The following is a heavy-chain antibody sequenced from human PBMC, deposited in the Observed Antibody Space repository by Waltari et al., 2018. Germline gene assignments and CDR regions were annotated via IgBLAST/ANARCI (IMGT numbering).Heavy chain of an antibody. CDR3: ARPSSSSWLGFDY. Sequence: QVQLVESGGGVVLPGGSLRLSCAASGFTFSSYDIHWVRQAPGKGVGWVAFIRYDGGNKYYADSVEGRFTISRDNSKNTLYRQMNSLRAEDTAVYYCARPSSSSWLGFDYWGQGTLVTVSS. J-gene: IGHJ4*02. CDR1: GFTFSSYD. CDR2: IRYDGGNK. D-gene: IGHD6-6*01. V-gene: IGHV3-30*02.